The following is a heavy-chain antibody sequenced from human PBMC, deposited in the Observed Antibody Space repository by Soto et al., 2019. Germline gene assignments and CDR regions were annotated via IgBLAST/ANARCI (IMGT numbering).Heavy chain of an antibody. CDR3: AREFRDYYDSSPHFDY. V-gene: IGHV3-NL1*01. CDR2: IYSGGST. D-gene: IGHD3-22*01. J-gene: IGHJ4*02. Sequence: QVQLVESGGGVVQPGRSLRLSCAASGFTFSSYGMHWVRQAPGKGLEWVAVIYSGGSTYYADAVKGRFTISRDNSKNTLYLQMNSLRAEDTAVYYCAREFRDYYDSSPHFDYWGQGTLVTVSS. CDR1: GFTFSSYG.